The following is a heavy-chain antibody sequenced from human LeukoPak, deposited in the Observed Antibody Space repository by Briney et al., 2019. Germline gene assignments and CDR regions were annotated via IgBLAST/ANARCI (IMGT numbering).Heavy chain of an antibody. Sequence: PGGSLRLSCAASGFTFSSYAMSWVRQAPGKGLEWVSTISGTGDSIYYADSVKGWFTISRDNFKNTLYLQMNSLRAEDTAVYYCAKCPGSTGYSTFDYWGQGTLVTVSS. CDR2: ISGTGDSI. V-gene: IGHV3-23*01. J-gene: IGHJ4*02. CDR3: AKCPGSTGYSTFDY. CDR1: GFTFSSYA. D-gene: IGHD3-22*01.